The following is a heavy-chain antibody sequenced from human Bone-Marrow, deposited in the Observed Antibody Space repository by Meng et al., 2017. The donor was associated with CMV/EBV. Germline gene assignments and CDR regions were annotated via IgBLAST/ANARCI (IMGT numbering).Heavy chain of an antibody. CDR1: GGANRNYY. CDR3: ARGRQWLEPGSDYGMDV. Sequence: SETLSLTCAVYGPGGANRNYYWNWIRRPPGKGLEWIGEINYDGTNNYNPSLKSRATLSVDTSKNQVSLKLSSVTAADTAVYYCARGRQWLEPGSDYGMDVWGQGTTVTVSS. V-gene: IGHV4-34*01. CDR2: INYDGTN. D-gene: IGHD6-19*01. J-gene: IGHJ6*02.